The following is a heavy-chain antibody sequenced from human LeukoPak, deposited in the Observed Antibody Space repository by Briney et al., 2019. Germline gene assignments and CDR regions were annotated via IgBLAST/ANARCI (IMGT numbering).Heavy chain of an antibody. V-gene: IGHV1-18*01. CDR1: GYTFTSYG. Sequence: ASVTVSCKASGYTFTSYGISWVRQAPGQGLEWIGWISAYNGNTNYAQKLQGRVTMTTDTSTSTAYMELRSLRSDDTAVYYCARVFTIFGVVRQDYMDVWGKGTTVTVSS. J-gene: IGHJ6*03. CDR3: ARVFTIFGVVRQDYMDV. D-gene: IGHD3-3*01. CDR2: ISAYNGNT.